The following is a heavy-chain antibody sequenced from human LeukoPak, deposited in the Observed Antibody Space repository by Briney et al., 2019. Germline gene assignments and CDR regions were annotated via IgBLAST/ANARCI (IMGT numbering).Heavy chain of an antibody. CDR2: VGYGGDT. D-gene: IGHD1-14*01. CDR3: VRDGGGTTADWYFDL. J-gene: IGHJ2*01. CDR1: GFTLSVYD. V-gene: IGHV3-13*01. Sequence: GGCLRLSCAASGFTLSVYDVHWVRQLPGKGFGWVSDVGYGGDTYYTASVEGRLTVSIEIAKNTLYIQMNTLRAGDTAVYYCVRDGGGTTADWYFDLWGRGTPVTVSS.